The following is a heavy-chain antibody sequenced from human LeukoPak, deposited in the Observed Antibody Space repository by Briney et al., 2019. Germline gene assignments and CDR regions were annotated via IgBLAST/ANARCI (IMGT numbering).Heavy chain of an antibody. CDR3: ARDSSGSSWYDDAFDI. Sequence: GASVKVSCKASGYTFTSYGISWVRQAPGQGLEGMGWISAYNGNTNYAQKLQGRVTMTTDTSTSTAYMELRSLRSDDTAVYYCARDSSGSSWYDDAFDIWGQGTMVTVSS. J-gene: IGHJ3*02. V-gene: IGHV1-18*04. CDR1: GYTFTSYG. D-gene: IGHD6-13*01. CDR2: ISAYNGNT.